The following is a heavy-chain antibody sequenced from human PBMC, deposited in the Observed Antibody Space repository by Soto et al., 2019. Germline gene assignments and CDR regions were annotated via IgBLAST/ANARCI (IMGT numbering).Heavy chain of an antibody. CDR2: ISYHGRNK. J-gene: IGHJ4*02. CDR3: ARQAKIGDRSQFYFDS. Sequence: QVQLVESGGDVVQPGRSLRLSCAASGFTFSFYAMHWVRQAPGKGLEWVAVISYHGRNKHYVDSVKGRFTISRDNSQDTLYLQMDSLRPDDTAVYYCARQAKIGDRSQFYFDSWGQGTLVTVSS. V-gene: IGHV3-30*04. CDR1: GFTFSFYA. D-gene: IGHD3-16*01.